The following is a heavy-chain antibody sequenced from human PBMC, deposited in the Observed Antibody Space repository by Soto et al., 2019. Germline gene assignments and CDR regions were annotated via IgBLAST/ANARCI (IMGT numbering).Heavy chain of an antibody. CDR2: VHSLVST. J-gene: IGHJ4*02. V-gene: IGHV4-30-4*01. CDR1: GASIRTPDLY. CDR3: ASGRGYFDY. D-gene: IGHD1-26*01. Sequence: KTSETLSLTCTVSGASIRTPDLYWSWIRQPPGKGLEWIGSVHSLVSTSYSPSLMNRVTISVDTSKNQFSLTLRSVTAADTAVYYCASGRGYFDYWGRGTLVTVS.